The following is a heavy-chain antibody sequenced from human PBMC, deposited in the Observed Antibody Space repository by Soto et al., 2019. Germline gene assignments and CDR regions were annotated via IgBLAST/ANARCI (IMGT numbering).Heavy chain of an antibody. CDR1: GFTFTSSA. J-gene: IGHJ4*02. Sequence: ASVKVSFKASGFTFTSSAVQWVRQARGQRLEWIGWIVVGSGNTNYAQKFQERVTITRDMSTSTAYMELSSLRSEDTAVYYCAAMGPYYYDSSGYFLDYWGQGTLVTVSS. D-gene: IGHD3-22*01. CDR2: IVVGSGNT. CDR3: AAMGPYYYDSSGYFLDY. V-gene: IGHV1-58*01.